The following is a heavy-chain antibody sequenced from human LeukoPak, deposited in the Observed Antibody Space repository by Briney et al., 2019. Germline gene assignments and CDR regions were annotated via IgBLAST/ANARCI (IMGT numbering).Heavy chain of an antibody. V-gene: IGHV4-4*09. CDR2: IYTSGST. D-gene: IGHD4-17*01. CDR1: GGSISSHY. CDR3: ARHQGLRSGPGAWDY. J-gene: IGHJ4*02. Sequence: PSETLSLTCTVSGGSISSHYWSWIRQPPGKGLEWIGYIYTSGSTNYNPSLKSRVTISVDTSKNQFSLKLSSVTAADTAVYYCARHQGLRSGPGAWDYWDQGTLVTVSS.